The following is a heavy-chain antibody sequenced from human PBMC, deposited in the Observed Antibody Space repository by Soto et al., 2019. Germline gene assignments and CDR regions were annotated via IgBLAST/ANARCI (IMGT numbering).Heavy chain of an antibody. V-gene: IGHV3-48*02. CDR3: ARVEMATMGAFDY. J-gene: IGHJ4*02. CDR2: ISSSSGTI. Sequence: PGGSLRLSCAASGFSFSTYSVNWVRQAPGKGLECVSYISSSSGTIYYADSVKGRFTISRDDAKNSMYLQMNSLRDEDTAVYYCARVEMATMGAFDYWGQGILVTVSS. D-gene: IGHD5-12*01. CDR1: GFSFSTYS.